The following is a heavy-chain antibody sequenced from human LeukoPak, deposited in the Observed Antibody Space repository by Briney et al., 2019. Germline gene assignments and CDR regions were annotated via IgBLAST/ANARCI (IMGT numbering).Heavy chain of an antibody. CDR2: ISGSGGST. CDR1: GFTFSSYA. V-gene: IGHV3-23*01. J-gene: IGHJ4*02. CDR3: AKRESPCSGGSCYPTSLFDH. Sequence: PGGSLRLSCAASGFTFSSYAMSWVRQAPGKGLEWVSAISGSGGSTYYADSVKGRFTISRDNSKNTLYLQMNSLRAEDTAVYYCAKRESPCSGGSCYPTSLFDHWGQGTLVTVSS. D-gene: IGHD2-15*01.